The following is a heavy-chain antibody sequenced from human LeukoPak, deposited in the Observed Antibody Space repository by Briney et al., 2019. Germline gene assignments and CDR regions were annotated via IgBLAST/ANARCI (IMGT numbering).Heavy chain of an antibody. CDR3: ARAYSPTSWGLAAADYYYMDV. CDR1: GYSFTDKY. CDR2: INPNSGGT. V-gene: IGHV1-2*02. Sequence: ASVKVSCKASGYSFTDKYMHWVRQAPGQGLEWMGWINPNSGGTNYAQKFQGRVTMTRDTSISTAYMELNRLTSDDTAVYYCARAYSPTSWGLAAADYYYMDVWGKGTTVTVSS. J-gene: IGHJ6*03. D-gene: IGHD6-13*01.